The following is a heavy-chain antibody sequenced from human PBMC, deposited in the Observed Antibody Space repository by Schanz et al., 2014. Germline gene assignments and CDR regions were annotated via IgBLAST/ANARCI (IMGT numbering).Heavy chain of an antibody. CDR1: GYTFTSDS. Sequence: QVQLVQSGAEVKKPGASVKVSCKASGYTFTSDSMHWVRQAPGQGLEWMGMINPSGGSTTYAQKFQGRVTMTRDTSTSTVYMELSGLRSEDTAVYYCARDRLECGAECYSVEVFEIWGQGILVIVSS. D-gene: IGHD2-21*01. J-gene: IGHJ4*02. CDR3: ARDRLECGAECYSVEVFEI. CDR2: INPSGGST. V-gene: IGHV1-46*01.